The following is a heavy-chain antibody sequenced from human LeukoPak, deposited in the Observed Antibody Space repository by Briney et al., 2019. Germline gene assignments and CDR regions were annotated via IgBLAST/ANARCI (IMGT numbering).Heavy chain of an antibody. CDR2: INSDGSST. V-gene: IGHV3-74*01. CDR1: GFTFSSYW. Sequence: PGGSLRLSCAASGFTFSSYWMHWVRQAPGKGLVWVSRINSDGSSTSYADSVKGRFTISRDNAKNTLYLQMNSQRAEDTAVYYGARATPATFGYSDLWRRGTRVSVSS. CDR3: ARATPATFGYSDL. J-gene: IGHJ2*01.